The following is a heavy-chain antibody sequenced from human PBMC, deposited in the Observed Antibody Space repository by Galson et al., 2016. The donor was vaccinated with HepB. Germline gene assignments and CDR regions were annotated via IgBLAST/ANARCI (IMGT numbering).Heavy chain of an antibody. CDR3: SRQGLGLDALDI. V-gene: IGHV3-73*01. D-gene: IGHD3/OR15-3a*01. CDR2: IRSKANNYAT. J-gene: IGHJ3*02. Sequence: IRSKANNYATAYAASVKGRFTISRDDSKNTAFLQMNSLKTEDTAVYYCSRQGLGLDALDIWGQGTMVTVSS.